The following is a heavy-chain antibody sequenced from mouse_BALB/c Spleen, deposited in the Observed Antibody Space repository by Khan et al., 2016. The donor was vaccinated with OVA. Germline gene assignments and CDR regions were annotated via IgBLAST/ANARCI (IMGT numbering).Heavy chain of an antibody. D-gene: IGHD2-2*01. CDR3: ARRHYGYDWGWFAY. CDR2: INPSNGRT. Sequence: QVQLQQPGAELVKPGASVKLSCKASGYTFTSYWMHWVKQRPGQGLEWIGEINPSNGRTNYNEKFKSKATLTVDKSSSTAYMQLSSLTSEDSAVYYCARRHYGYDWGWFAYWGQGTLVTVSA. CDR1: GYTFTSYW. J-gene: IGHJ3*01. V-gene: IGHV1S81*02.